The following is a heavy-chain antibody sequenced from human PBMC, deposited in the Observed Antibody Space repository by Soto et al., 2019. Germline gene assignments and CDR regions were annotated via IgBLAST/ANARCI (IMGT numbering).Heavy chain of an antibody. CDR1: GFTFSNYA. D-gene: IGHD2-21*01. J-gene: IGHJ4*02. Sequence: EVQLLESGGGLVQPGESLRLSCVASGFTFSNYAMNWVRQTPGKGLEWVSAIRGSGYATHYAESVKGRFTVSRDNSKNTVDLEMDSLRAEDSAVYHCEKSRSVGPNCGGDCFFDSWGQGTRVTVSS. CDR2: IRGSGYAT. V-gene: IGHV3-23*01. CDR3: EKSRSVGPNCGGDCFFDS.